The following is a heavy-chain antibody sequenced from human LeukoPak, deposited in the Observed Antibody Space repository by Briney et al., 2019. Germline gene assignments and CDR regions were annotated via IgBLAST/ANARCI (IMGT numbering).Heavy chain of an antibody. V-gene: IGHV5-51*01. CDR1: GYSFTSYW. D-gene: IGHD6-19*01. Sequence: GESLKISCKGSGYSFTSYWIGWVRQMPGKGLEWMVIINPSDSDTRYCPSFQGQVTISADKSISTAYLQWSSLKASDTAMYYCARSSSGWDIDYWGQGTLVTVSS. CDR2: INPSDSDT. J-gene: IGHJ4*02. CDR3: ARSSSGWDIDY.